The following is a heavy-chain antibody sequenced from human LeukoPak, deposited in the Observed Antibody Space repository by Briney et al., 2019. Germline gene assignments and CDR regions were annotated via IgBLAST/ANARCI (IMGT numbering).Heavy chain of an antibody. J-gene: IGHJ4*02. D-gene: IGHD6-13*01. CDR2: ISGSGGST. CDR1: GFTFSNYA. CDR3: AKHHYSSSRDYFDY. Sequence: GGSLRLSCVASGFTFSNYAMSWVRQAPGKGLEWVSVISGSGGSTNYADSVKGRFIISRDNSRNTLFLQMNSLRAEDTAVYYCAKHHYSSSRDYFDYWGQGTLVTVSS. V-gene: IGHV3-23*01.